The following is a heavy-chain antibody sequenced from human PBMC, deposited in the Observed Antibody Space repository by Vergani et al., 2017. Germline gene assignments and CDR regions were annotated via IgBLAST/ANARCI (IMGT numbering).Heavy chain of an antibody. J-gene: IGHJ4*02. CDR3: VKDHPFFDE. CDR1: GCPFSTYG. Sequence: QVQLVESGGGVVQTGESLRLSCVASGCPFSTYGMHWVRQAPGKGLEWVAFIQKDGIDKFYADSVRGRFTSSRDISKNTLYLEMNGLSAEDTALYNCVKDHPFFDEWVRGTLVSVS. CDR2: IQKDGIDK. V-gene: IGHV3-30*02.